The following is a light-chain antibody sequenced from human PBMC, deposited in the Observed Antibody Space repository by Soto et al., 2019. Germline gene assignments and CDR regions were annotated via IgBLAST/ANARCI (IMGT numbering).Light chain of an antibody. CDR1: QRVSSY. CDR2: DAS. Sequence: ENVLTQSPATPSFSPGERATLPRRTSQRVSSYFAWYDQKPGRAPRLLIYDASNRATGIPARFIGSGSGTDFTLTISSLEPEDFAVYYCQQRSNWPITFGQGTRLEIK. V-gene: IGKV3-11*01. J-gene: IGKJ5*01. CDR3: QQRSNWPIT.